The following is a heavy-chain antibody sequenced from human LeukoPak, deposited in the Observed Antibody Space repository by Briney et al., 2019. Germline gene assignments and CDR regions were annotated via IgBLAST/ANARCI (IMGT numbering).Heavy chain of an antibody. CDR2: ISYDGSNK. CDR1: GFTFSSYA. Sequence: GGSLRLSCAASGFTFSSYAMHWVRQAPGKGLEWVAVISYDGSNKYYADSVKGRFTISRDNSKNTLYLQMNSLRAEDTAVYYCAKSLGNSGWNRVFDYWGQGTLVTVSS. CDR3: AKSLGNSGWNRVFDY. V-gene: IGHV3-30*04. J-gene: IGHJ4*02. D-gene: IGHD6-19*01.